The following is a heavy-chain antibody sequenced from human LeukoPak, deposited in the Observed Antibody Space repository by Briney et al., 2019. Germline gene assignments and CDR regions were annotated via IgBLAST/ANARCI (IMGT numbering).Heavy chain of an antibody. V-gene: IGHV4-39*02. CDR2: VYYSGTT. CDR1: GGSISSSSYF. Sequence: SETLSLTCTVSGGSISSSSYFWGWIRQAPGKVLEWIGNVYYSGTTYYNPSLQSRFTISVDTSKNHFSLRLSSVTAADTAVYFCARRIPGFSFDSWGQGALVTVSS. CDR3: ARRIPGFSFDS. J-gene: IGHJ4*02. D-gene: IGHD2-21*01.